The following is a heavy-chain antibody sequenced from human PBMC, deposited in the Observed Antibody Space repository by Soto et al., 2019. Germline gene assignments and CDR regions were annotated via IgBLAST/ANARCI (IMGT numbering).Heavy chain of an antibody. CDR2: IKSKTDGGTT. Sequence: GGSLRLSCAASGFTFSNAWMNWVRQAPGKGLEWVGRIKSKTDGGTTDYAAPVKGRFTISRDDSKNTLYLQMNSLKTEDTAVYYCTTGVAAVYYYYGMDVWGQGTTVTVSS. CDR1: GFTFSNAW. D-gene: IGHD3-16*01. CDR3: TTGVAAVYYYYGMDV. V-gene: IGHV3-15*07. J-gene: IGHJ6*02.